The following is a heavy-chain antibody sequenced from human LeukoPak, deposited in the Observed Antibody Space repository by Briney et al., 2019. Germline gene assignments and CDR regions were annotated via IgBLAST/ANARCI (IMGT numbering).Heavy chain of an antibody. Sequence: TSETLSLTCTVSGGSISSYYWSWIRQPAGKGLEWIGRIYASGSTNYNPSLRSRVTMSVDTSKNQFSLKLSSVTAADTAIYYCASHCSSTNCYGVDYWGQGTLVTVSS. D-gene: IGHD2-2*01. CDR2: IYASGST. J-gene: IGHJ4*02. V-gene: IGHV4-4*07. CDR1: GGSISSYY. CDR3: ASHCSSTNCYGVDY.